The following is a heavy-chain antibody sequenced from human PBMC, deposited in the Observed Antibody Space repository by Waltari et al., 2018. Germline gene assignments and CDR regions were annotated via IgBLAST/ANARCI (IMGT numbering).Heavy chain of an antibody. Sequence: CIRQPPGTGLEWIEEINHSASTNCNPSPKSRVTISVDTSKNQLSLKLSSVTAGDTAAYYCARVISSWYGNWVHPRAQGALATASS. J-gene: IGHJ5*02. D-gene: IGHD6-13*01. CDR3: ARVISSWYGNWVHP. V-gene: IGHV4-34*01. CDR2: INHSAST.